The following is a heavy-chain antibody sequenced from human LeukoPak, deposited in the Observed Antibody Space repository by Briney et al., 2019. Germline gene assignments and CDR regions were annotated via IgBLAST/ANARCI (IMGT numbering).Heavy chain of an antibody. J-gene: IGHJ4*02. Sequence: TSSETLSLTCTVSGGSISSYYWSWIRQPPGKGLEWIGYIYYSGSTNYNPSLKSRVTISVDTSKNQFSLKLSSVTAADTAVYYCARGLYYGSGSYYYFDYWGRGTLVTVSS. D-gene: IGHD3-10*01. CDR2: IYYSGST. CDR3: ARGLYYGSGSYYYFDY. V-gene: IGHV4-59*01. CDR1: GGSISSYY.